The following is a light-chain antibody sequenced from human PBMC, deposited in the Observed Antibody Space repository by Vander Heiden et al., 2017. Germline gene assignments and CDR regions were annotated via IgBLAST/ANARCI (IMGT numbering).Light chain of an antibody. V-gene: IGKV1-39*01. J-gene: IGKJ1*01. CDR3: QQTYSTPPT. Sequence: ILMTHSPSSLSPSFGDGVTITCRASQGISNYLNWYQQKPGKGPELLIYTASTLKSGVPSRFRGSGSGTDFTLSISSLQPTDFATYYCQQTYSTPPTFGQETKVEIK. CDR1: QGISNY. CDR2: TAS.